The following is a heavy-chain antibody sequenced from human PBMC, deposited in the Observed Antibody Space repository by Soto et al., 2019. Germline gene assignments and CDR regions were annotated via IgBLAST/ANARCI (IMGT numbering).Heavy chain of an antibody. V-gene: IGHV3-30*18. CDR1: GFTFSSYG. Sequence: PGGSLRLSCAASGFTFSSYGMHWVRQAPGKGLEWVAVMSYDGSNKYHADSVKGRFTISRDNSKNTLYLQMNSLSAEDTAVYYCAKEPLHSQFYMDVWGKGTTVTVSS. CDR3: AKEPLHSQFYMDV. CDR2: MSYDGSNK. D-gene: IGHD5-18*01. J-gene: IGHJ6*03.